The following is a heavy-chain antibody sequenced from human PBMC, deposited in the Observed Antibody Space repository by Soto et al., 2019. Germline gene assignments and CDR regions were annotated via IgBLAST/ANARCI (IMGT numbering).Heavy chain of an antibody. Sequence: QVQLVQSGAEVKKPGASVKVSCKASGYTFTSYGISWVRQAPGQGLEWMGWISAYNGNTNYAQKLQGRVTMTPDTSPSTAYMELRSLRSDDTAGYYCAGGARYSGYVCYFDSWGQGPLVPVSS. J-gene: IGHJ4*02. D-gene: IGHD5-12*01. CDR2: ISAYNGNT. CDR1: GYTFTSYG. CDR3: AGGARYSGYVCYFDS. V-gene: IGHV1-18*01.